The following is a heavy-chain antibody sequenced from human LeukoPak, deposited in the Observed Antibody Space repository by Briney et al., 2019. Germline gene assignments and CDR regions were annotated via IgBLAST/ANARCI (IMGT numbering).Heavy chain of an antibody. Sequence: GASVKVSCKASGYTFTSYGISWVRQAPGQGLEWMGWISAYNGNTNYAQKLQGRVTMTTDTSTSTAYMELRSLRSDDTAVYYCARAILRYFDWFLYPSYHFDYWGQGTLVTVSS. J-gene: IGHJ4*02. CDR1: GYTFTSYG. D-gene: IGHD3-9*01. V-gene: IGHV1-18*01. CDR2: ISAYNGNT. CDR3: ARAILRYFDWFLYPSYHFDY.